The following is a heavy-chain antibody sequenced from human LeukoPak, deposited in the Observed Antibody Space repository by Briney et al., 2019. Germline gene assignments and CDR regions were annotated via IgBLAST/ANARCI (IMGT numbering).Heavy chain of an antibody. V-gene: IGHV3-48*03. D-gene: IGHD3-22*01. CDR1: GFTFSSYE. Sequence: PGGSLRLSCAASGFTFSSYEMNWVRQAPGKGLEWVSYISSSGSTIYYADSVKGRFTISRDNAKNSLYLQMNSLRAEDTAVYYCARARRDYYDSSYHYMDVWGKGTTVTISS. CDR3: ARARRDYYDSSYHYMDV. CDR2: ISSSGSTI. J-gene: IGHJ6*03.